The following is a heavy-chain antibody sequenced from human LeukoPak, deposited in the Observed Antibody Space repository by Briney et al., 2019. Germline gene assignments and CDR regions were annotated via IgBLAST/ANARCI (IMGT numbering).Heavy chain of an antibody. Sequence: PGGSLRLSCAASGFTLSDYYMSWIRQAPGKGLEWVSYISSSGSTIYYADSVKGRFTISRDNAKNSLYLQMNSLRAEGTAVYYCARDPDSGYYYAEHDYWGQGTLVTVSS. V-gene: IGHV3-11*01. D-gene: IGHD3-22*01. J-gene: IGHJ4*02. CDR2: ISSSGSTI. CDR1: GFTLSDYY. CDR3: ARDPDSGYYYAEHDY.